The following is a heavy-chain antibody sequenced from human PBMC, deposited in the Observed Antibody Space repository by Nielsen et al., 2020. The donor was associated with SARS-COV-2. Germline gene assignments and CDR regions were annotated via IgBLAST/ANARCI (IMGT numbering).Heavy chain of an antibody. Sequence: SETLSLTCAVYGGSFSGYYWSWIRQPPGKGLEWIGEINHSGSTNYNPSLKSRVTISVDTSKNQFSLKLSSVTAADTAVYYCARGLVVVPAAMYGTWFDPWGRGTLVTVSS. V-gene: IGHV4-34*01. CDR1: GGSFSGYY. D-gene: IGHD2-2*01. J-gene: IGHJ5*02. CDR2: INHSGST. CDR3: ARGLVVVPAAMYGTWFDP.